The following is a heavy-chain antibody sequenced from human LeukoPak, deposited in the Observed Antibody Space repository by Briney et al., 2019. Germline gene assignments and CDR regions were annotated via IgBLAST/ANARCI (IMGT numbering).Heavy chain of an antibody. CDR1: GFTFSSYA. D-gene: IGHD4-17*01. CDR2: ISYDGSNK. J-gene: IGHJ4*02. CDR3: ARAATTVTHPDY. Sequence: GRSLRLSCAASGFTFSSYAMHWVRQAPGKGLEWVAVISYDGSNKYYADPVKGRFTISRDNSKNTLYLQMNSLRAEDTVVYYCARAATTVTHPDYWGQETLVTVSS. V-gene: IGHV3-30*04.